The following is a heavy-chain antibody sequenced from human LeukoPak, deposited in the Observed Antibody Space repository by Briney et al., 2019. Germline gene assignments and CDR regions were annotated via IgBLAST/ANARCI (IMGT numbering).Heavy chain of an antibody. V-gene: IGHV3-23*01. Sequence: PGGSLRLSCAASGFTFSSYWMHWVRQGPGKGLEWVSAISGSGGSTYYADSVKGRFTISRDNSKNTLYLQMNSLRAEDTAVYYCAKDVDTAMVTFDYWGQGTLVTVSS. CDR3: AKDVDTAMVTFDY. CDR1: GFTFSSYW. CDR2: ISGSGGST. J-gene: IGHJ4*02. D-gene: IGHD5-18*01.